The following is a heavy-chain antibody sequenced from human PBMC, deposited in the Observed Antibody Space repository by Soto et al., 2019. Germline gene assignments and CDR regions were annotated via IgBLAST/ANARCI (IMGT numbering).Heavy chain of an antibody. CDR3: ARDRARSYYYDSSGLAGLDY. V-gene: IGHV3-7*03. J-gene: IGHJ4*02. CDR2: IKQDGSEK. CDR1: GFTFSSYW. D-gene: IGHD3-22*01. Sequence: LRLSCAASGFTFSSYWMSWVRQAPGKGLEWVANIKQDGSEKYYVDSVKGRFTISRDNAKNSLYLQMNSLRAEDTAVYYCARDRARSYYYDSSGLAGLDYWGQGTLVTVSS.